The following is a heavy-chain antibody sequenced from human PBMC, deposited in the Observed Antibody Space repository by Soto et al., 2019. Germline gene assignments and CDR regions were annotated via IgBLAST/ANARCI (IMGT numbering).Heavy chain of an antibody. CDR1: GFTFNTFS. Sequence: EVQLVESGGGLGQPGGSLRLSCVASGFTFNTFSMGWVRQAPGKGREWVAKIKEEGNKENYLDSVKGRFTISRDNARNSLSLQMNSLRAEDTAIYYCARAWTYARCWGRGTLVTVSS. D-gene: IGHD1-7*01. CDR2: IKEEGNKE. CDR3: ARAWTYARC. V-gene: IGHV3-7*04. J-gene: IGHJ4*02.